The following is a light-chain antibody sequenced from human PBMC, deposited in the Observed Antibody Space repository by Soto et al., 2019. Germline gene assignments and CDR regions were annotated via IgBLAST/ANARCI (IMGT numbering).Light chain of an antibody. CDR3: HQYDSWPRT. CDR2: GAS. Sequence: EVVLPQSPATLSVFPGEGAPLCFRASQGVGSSLARYQQRPGQAPRLLISGASTRASGIPARVSGSGFGTEFTLTISSLQSDDFAVYYCHQYDSWPRTFGQGTKVDIK. V-gene: IGKV3-15*01. J-gene: IGKJ1*01. CDR1: QGVGSS.